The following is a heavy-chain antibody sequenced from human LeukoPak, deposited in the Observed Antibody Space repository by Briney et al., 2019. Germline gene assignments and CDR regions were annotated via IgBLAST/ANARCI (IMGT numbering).Heavy chain of an antibody. CDR1: GYTFINYA. CDR3: ARDNSVEDTAWWFDP. J-gene: IGHJ5*02. Sequence: GASVKVSCKASGYTFINYAIHWVRQAPGQRLEWMGWINTGNGNTKYSQQFQGRVTISRDTSATTAYMELSSLTSEDMAVFYCARDNSVEDTAWWFDPWGQGTLVTVSS. CDR2: INTGNGNT. D-gene: IGHD4-23*01. V-gene: IGHV1-3*03.